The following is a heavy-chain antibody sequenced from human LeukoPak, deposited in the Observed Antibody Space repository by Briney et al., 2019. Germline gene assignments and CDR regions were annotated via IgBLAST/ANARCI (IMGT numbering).Heavy chain of an antibody. D-gene: IGHD2-2*01. CDR3: ARLGYCSRGTCYAFDY. V-gene: IGHV5-51*01. CDR2: IYPGDSDT. CDR1: GYTFTSYW. J-gene: IGHJ4*02. Sequence: GESLKISCKGSGYTFTSYWIGWVRQMPGKGLEWMGIIYPGDSDTRYNPSFQGQVTMSAGKSITTAYLHWSSLKASDTAMYYCARLGYCSRGTCYAFDYWGQGTLVTVSS.